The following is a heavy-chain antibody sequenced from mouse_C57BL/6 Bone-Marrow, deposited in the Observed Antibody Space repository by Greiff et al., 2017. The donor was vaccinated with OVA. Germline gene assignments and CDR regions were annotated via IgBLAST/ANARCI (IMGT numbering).Heavy chain of an antibody. CDR2: INPNNGGT. D-gene: IGHD1-1*01. J-gene: IGHJ2*01. V-gene: IGHV1-26*01. CDR3: ARRSAYGSSSYYFDY. CDR1: GYTFTDYY. Sequence: EVQLQQSGPELVKPGASVKISCKASGYTFTDYYMNWVKQSHGKSLEWIGDINPNNGGTSYNQKFKGKATLTVDKSSSTAYMELRSLTSEDSAVYYCARRSAYGSSSYYFDYWGQGTTLTVSS.